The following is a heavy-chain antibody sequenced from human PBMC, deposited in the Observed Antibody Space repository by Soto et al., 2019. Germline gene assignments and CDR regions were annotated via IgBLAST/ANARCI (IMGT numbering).Heavy chain of an antibody. D-gene: IGHD6-19*01. CDR3: AKDFEPTREAGTEWFDP. J-gene: IGHJ5*02. CDR1: GFTFSSYA. Sequence: GGSLRLSCAASGFTFSSYAMSWVRQAPGKGLERVSAISGSGGSTYYADSVKGRFTISRDNSKNTLYLKMNSLRAEDTAVFYCAKDFEPTREAGTEWFDPWGQGTLVTVSS. V-gene: IGHV3-23*01. CDR2: ISGSGGST.